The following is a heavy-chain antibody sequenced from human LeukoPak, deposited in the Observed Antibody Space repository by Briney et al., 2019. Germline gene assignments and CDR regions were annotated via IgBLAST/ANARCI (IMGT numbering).Heavy chain of an antibody. J-gene: IGHJ5*02. V-gene: IGHV1-2*02. CDR3: ARDRLRLGYERTNWFDP. D-gene: IGHD2-15*01. Sequence: GASVKVSCKASGYTFTSYDIHWVRQATGQGLEWMGWINPNSGGTNYAQKFQGRVTMTRDTSISTAYMELSRLRSDDTAVYYCARDRLRLGYERTNWFDPWGQGTLVTVSS. CDR1: GYTFTSYD. CDR2: INPNSGGT.